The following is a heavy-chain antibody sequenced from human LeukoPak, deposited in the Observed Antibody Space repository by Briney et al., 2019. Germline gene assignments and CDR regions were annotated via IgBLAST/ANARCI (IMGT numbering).Heavy chain of an antibody. D-gene: IGHD6-13*01. J-gene: IGHJ4*02. CDR3: ARRAVAGRCFDY. CDR2: ISSGGSTI. V-gene: IGHV3-11*01. CDR1: GFTFSDYY. Sequence: PGGSLRLSCAVSGFTFSDYYMSWIRQAPGKGLEWVSYISSGGSTISHADSVKGRFTISRDNAENSLYLQMNSLRAEDTAVYYCARRAVAGRCFDYWGQGTLVTVSS.